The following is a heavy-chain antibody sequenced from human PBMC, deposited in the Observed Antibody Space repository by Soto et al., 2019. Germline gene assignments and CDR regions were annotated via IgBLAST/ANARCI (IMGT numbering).Heavy chain of an antibody. CDR3: AKDPRPLIAAAGFNWFDP. J-gene: IGHJ5*02. CDR2: ISGSGGST. CDR1: GFTFSSYA. V-gene: IGHV3-23*01. D-gene: IGHD6-13*01. Sequence: PGGSLRLSCAASGFTFSSYAMSWVRQAPGKGLEWVSAISGSGGSTYYADSVKGRFTISRDNSKNTLYLQMNSLRAEDTAVYYCAKDPRPLIAAAGFNWFDPWGQGTLVTVSS.